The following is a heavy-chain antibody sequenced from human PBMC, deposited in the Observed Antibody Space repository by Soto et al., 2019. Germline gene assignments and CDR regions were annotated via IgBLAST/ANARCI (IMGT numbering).Heavy chain of an antibody. Sequence: QVQLVQSGAEVKKPGSSVKVSCKASGGTFSSYTISWVRQAPGQGLEWMGRIIPILGIANYAQKFQGRVTITADKATSTAYMELSRLRSEDTAVYYCARGQANWYFDLWGRGTLVTVSS. J-gene: IGHJ2*01. CDR3: ARGQANWYFDL. CDR1: GGTFSSYT. V-gene: IGHV1-69*02. CDR2: IIPILGIA.